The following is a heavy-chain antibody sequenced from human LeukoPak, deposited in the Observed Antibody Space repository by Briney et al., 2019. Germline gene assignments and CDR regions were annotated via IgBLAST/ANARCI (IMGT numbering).Heavy chain of an antibody. Sequence: PSETLSLTCAVSGGSISSSSHYWGWIRQPPGKGLEWIGYIYYSGSTNYNPSLKSRVTISVDTSKNQFSLKLSSVTAADTAVYYSARTANYDFWSGYYARGYSGYPYYYYYYMDVWGKGTTVTVSS. CDR2: IYYSGST. J-gene: IGHJ6*03. V-gene: IGHV4-61*05. CDR1: GGSISSSSHY. CDR3: ARTANYDFWSGYYARGYSGYPYYYYYYMDV. D-gene: IGHD3-3*01.